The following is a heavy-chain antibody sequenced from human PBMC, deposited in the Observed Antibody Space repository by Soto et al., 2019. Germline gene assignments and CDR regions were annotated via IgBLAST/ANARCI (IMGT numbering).Heavy chain of an antibody. CDR3: ARTPQTTGTKAPWYFDL. D-gene: IGHD3-10*01. Sequence: QVTLKESGPVLVQPTETLTLTCTVSGFSLSNARMGVSWIRQPPGKALEWLAHIFSNDERSYSTSLKSRLPMSQDTSKLPVVLTMTDMDPVDTATYYCARTPQTTGTKAPWYFDLWGRGTLVTVSS. CDR2: IFSNDER. V-gene: IGHV2-26*01. CDR1: GFSLSNARMG. J-gene: IGHJ2*01.